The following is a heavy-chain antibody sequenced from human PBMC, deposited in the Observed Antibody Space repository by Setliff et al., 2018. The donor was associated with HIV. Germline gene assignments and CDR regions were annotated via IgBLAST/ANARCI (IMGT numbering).Heavy chain of an antibody. J-gene: IGHJ3*02. CDR1: GGSMSGSSYY. V-gene: IGHV4-39*01. CDR3: ARGTTLNVVPDAFDI. Sequence: PSETLSLTCTVSGGSMSGSSYYWGWIRQPPGKGLEWIGSLDYSGTTYYNPSLKSRVTISVDTSKNQFSLRLNSLTAADTAVYYCARGTTLNVVPDAFDIWGQGTMVTVSS. D-gene: IGHD4-17*01. CDR2: LDYSGTT.